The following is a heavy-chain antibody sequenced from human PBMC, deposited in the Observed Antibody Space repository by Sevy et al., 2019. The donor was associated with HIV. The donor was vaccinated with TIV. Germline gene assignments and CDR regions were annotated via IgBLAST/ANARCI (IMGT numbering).Heavy chain of an antibody. V-gene: IGHV4-34*01. D-gene: IGHD3-22*01. CDR1: GGSFSADY. CDR2: INHSGST. J-gene: IGHJ4*01. Sequence: SETLSLTCTVYGGSFSADYWTWIRQPPGKGLEWIGEINHSGSTNYNPSLKSRVTISLDTSKNQFSLRLTSVTAADTAVCYCARGYDAGPLIYWGHGTLVTVSS. CDR3: ARGYDAGPLIY.